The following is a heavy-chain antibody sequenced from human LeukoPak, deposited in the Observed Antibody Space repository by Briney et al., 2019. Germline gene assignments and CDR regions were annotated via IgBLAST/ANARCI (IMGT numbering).Heavy chain of an antibody. CDR2: TYSRSKWYY. CDR3: AREGYIRNYSYMDV. D-gene: IGHD2-15*01. Sequence: SQTLSLTCAISGDSVSSNSAAWNWIRQSPSRGLEWLGRTYSRSKWYYEYGPSVKSRITVNPDTSKNQFSLQLSSVTSEDTAVYYCAREGYIRNYSYMDVWGKGTTVTVSS. CDR1: GDSVSSNSAA. J-gene: IGHJ6*03. V-gene: IGHV6-1*01.